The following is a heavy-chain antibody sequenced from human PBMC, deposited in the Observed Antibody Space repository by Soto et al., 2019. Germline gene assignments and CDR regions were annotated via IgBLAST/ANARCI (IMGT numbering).Heavy chain of an antibody. CDR2: IWYDGSNK. V-gene: IGHV3-33*01. D-gene: IGHD5-12*01. Sequence: GGSLRLSCAASGFTFSSYGMHWVRQAPGKGLEWVAVIWYDGSNKYYADSVKGRFTISRDNSKNTLYLQMNSLRAEDTAVYYCATEGVEMATSRAFDIWGQGTMVTVSS. J-gene: IGHJ3*02. CDR1: GFTFSSYG. CDR3: ATEGVEMATSRAFDI.